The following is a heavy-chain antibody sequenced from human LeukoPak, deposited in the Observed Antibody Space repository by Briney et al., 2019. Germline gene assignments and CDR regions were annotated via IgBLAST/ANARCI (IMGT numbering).Heavy chain of an antibody. Sequence: ASVKVSCKTSGYSFTAYYMHWVRQAPGHGLEWMGWINPNNGATKYAQEFQGRVTMTRDTSIRTAYLDMTSLRSYDTAMFYCARGSIGDYVDYYYWGQGTLVTVSS. CDR3: ARGSIGDYVDYYY. CDR2: INPNNGAT. J-gene: IGHJ4*02. V-gene: IGHV1-2*02. CDR1: GYSFTAYY. D-gene: IGHD3-16*01.